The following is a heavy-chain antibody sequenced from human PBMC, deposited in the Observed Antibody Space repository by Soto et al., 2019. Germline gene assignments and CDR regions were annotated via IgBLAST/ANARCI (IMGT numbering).Heavy chain of an antibody. D-gene: IGHD4-17*01. V-gene: IGHV4-30-4*01. Sequence: QVQLQESGPGLVKPSQTLSLTCTVSGDSMSSGDYYWSWIRQPPGKGLEWIGNINYGGTTYYNPSHKSRVAMSVDTPKNQFALRLTSVTDADTAVYYCVREGVEHPPFVKVTSNWFDPWGPGTLVTVSS. CDR3: VREGVEHPPFVKVTSNWFDP. CDR1: GDSMSSGDYY. J-gene: IGHJ5*02. CDR2: INYGGTT.